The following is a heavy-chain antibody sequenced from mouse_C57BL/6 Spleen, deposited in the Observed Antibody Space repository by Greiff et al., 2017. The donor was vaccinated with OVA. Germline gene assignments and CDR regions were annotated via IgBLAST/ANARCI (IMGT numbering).Heavy chain of an antibody. D-gene: IGHD1-1*01. CDR1: GYTFTDYE. V-gene: IGHV1-15*01. J-gene: IGHJ1*03. CDR2: IDPETGGT. CDR3: TRGATTVVAHWYFDV. Sequence: VQLQQSGAELVRPGASVTLSCKASGYTFTDYEMHWVKQTPVHGLEWIGAIDPETGGTAYNQKFKGKAILTADKSSSTAYMELRSLTSEDSAVYYCTRGATTVVAHWYFDVWGTGTTVTVSS.